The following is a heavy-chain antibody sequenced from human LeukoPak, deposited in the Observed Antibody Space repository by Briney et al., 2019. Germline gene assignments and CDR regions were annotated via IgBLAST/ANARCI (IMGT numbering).Heavy chain of an antibody. D-gene: IGHD2-2*01. Sequence: GGSLRLSCAASGFTFNSYAMSWVRQAPGKGLEWVSAIVGNGDSAYYADSVKGRFTVSRDNSKNTLYLHMNGLRDEDTAVYSCAKDRGWGWAAAVFDGLGVWGQGTTVTVSS. J-gene: IGHJ6*02. CDR2: IVGNGDSA. CDR3: AKDRGWGWAAAVFDGLGV. CDR1: GFTFNSYA. V-gene: IGHV3-23*01.